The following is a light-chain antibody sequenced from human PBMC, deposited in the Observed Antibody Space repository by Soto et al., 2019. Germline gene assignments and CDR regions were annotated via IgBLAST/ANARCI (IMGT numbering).Light chain of an antibody. V-gene: IGKV3-20*01. CDR2: GAS. Sequence: EIELTQSPGTLSLSPGERATLSCRASQSVSSSYLAWYQQKPGQAPRLLIYGASSRATGIPDRFSGSGSGTDFTLTISRLEPEDFAVYYCQQYGSSPPLTFGQGTKV. CDR3: QQYGSSPPLT. CDR1: QSVSSSY. J-gene: IGKJ1*01.